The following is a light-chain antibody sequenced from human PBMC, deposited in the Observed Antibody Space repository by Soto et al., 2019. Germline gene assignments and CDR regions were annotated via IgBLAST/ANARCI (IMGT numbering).Light chain of an antibody. J-gene: IGLJ2*01. V-gene: IGLV1-40*01. CDR2: GNS. CDR1: SSNIGAGYD. Sequence: QPVLTQPPSVSGAPGQRVTISCTGSSSNIGAGYDVHWYQQLPGTAPKLLIYGNSNRPSGVPDRFSGSKSGTSAPLAITGLQAEDEADYYCQSYDSSLSGSVVFGGGTKVTVL. CDR3: QSYDSSLSGSVV.